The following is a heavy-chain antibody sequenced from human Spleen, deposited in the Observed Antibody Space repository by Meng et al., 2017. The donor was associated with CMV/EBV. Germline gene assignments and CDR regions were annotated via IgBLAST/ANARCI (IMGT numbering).Heavy chain of an antibody. D-gene: IGHD2-2*01. Sequence: SVKVSCKAFGDTSNYFAINWVRQAPGQGLEWMGGIIPMYDIPNYAQEFQGRVTITTDKSTSTVYMELGSLRPADTAVYYCARDLYCSSTSCLNWFDPWGQGTLVTVSS. CDR1: GDTSNYFA. CDR2: IIPMYDIP. CDR3: ARDLYCSSTSCLNWFDP. J-gene: IGHJ5*02. V-gene: IGHV1-69*10.